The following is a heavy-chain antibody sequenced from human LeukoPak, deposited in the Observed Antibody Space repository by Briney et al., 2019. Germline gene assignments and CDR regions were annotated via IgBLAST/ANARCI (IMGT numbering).Heavy chain of an antibody. V-gene: IGHV4-39*01. CDR3: ARHKIWDGYGGLFDY. CDR1: GGSISSRSYY. Sequence: PSETLSLTCTVSGGSISSRSYYWGWIRQSPGKGLEWIGTIYYSGTTYYNPSLKSRVTISVDTSKNHFSLKLSSVTAADTAMYYCARHKIWDGYGGLFDYRGQGTLVTVSS. CDR2: IYYSGTT. D-gene: IGHD4-23*01. J-gene: IGHJ4*02.